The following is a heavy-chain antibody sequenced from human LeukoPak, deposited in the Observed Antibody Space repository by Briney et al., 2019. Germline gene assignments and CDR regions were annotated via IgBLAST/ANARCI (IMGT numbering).Heavy chain of an antibody. Sequence: SETLSLTCTVSGASISSGSYYWVWIRQPPGKGLEWIGSIHYSGSTDYNPSLKSRVTTSLDTSKNQVSVNLRFVTAADTAVYYCARAVYCSSTSCYFDPWGQGTLVTVSS. CDR2: IHYSGST. D-gene: IGHD2-2*01. V-gene: IGHV4-39*01. CDR3: ARAVYCSSTSCYFDP. CDR1: GASISSGSYY. J-gene: IGHJ5*02.